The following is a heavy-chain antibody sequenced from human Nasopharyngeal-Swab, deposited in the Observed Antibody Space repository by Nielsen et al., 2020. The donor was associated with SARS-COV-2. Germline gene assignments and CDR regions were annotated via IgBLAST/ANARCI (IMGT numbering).Heavy chain of an antibody. D-gene: IGHD4-17*01. Sequence: LRLSCTVSGGSVDSGGQYWSWIRQHPGKGLECIGYIHYNGKTYYNPSLKSRVTMSVDTSKNQFSLKLTSVTAADTAVYYCARDESGDYLGLPFDHWGRGTLVTVSS. CDR1: GGSVDSGGQY. CDR3: ARDESGDYLGLPFDH. CDR2: IHYNGKT. V-gene: IGHV4-31*03. J-gene: IGHJ4*02.